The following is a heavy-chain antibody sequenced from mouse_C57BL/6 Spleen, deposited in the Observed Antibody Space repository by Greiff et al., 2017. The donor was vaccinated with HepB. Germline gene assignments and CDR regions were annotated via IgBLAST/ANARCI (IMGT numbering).Heavy chain of an antibody. V-gene: IGHV1-80*01. Sequence: QVQLQQSGAELVKPGASVKISCKASGYAFSSYWMNWVKQRPGKGLEWIGQIYPGDGDTNYNGKFKGKATLTADKSSSTAYMQLSSLTSEDSAVYFCARWYYGSSYPYYFDYWGQGTTLTVSS. CDR1: GYAFSSYW. CDR3: ARWYYGSSYPYYFDY. D-gene: IGHD1-1*01. J-gene: IGHJ2*01. CDR2: IYPGDGDT.